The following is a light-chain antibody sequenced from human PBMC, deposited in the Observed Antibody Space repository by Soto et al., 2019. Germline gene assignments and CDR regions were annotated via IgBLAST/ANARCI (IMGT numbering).Light chain of an antibody. V-gene: IGLV2-8*01. J-gene: IGLJ1*01. CDR3: VSFAGGTYV. Sequence: QSVLTQPPSASGSPGQSVTISCTGTSSDVGAYIFVSWYQQHPGNAPKLMVYDVNRRPPGVPDRFFGSKSGNTASLTVSGFEAEDEADYYCVSFAGGTYVFGTGTKLTVL. CDR2: DVN. CDR1: SSDVGAYIF.